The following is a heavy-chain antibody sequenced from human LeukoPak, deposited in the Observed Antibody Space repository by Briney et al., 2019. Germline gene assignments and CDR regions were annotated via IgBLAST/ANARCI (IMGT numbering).Heavy chain of an antibody. J-gene: IGHJ5*02. CDR1: GFTFSSYI. CDR2: ISSSNIYI. Sequence: GGSLRLSCAASGFTFSSYIMNWVRQAPGKGLEWVSSISSSNIYIYYADSVKGRFTISRDNAKNSLYLQMNSLRAEDTAVYYCARGGYCSGGSCYTPYNWFDPWRQRTLVTVSS. CDR3: ARGGYCSGGSCYTPYNWFDP. V-gene: IGHV3-21*01. D-gene: IGHD2-15*01.